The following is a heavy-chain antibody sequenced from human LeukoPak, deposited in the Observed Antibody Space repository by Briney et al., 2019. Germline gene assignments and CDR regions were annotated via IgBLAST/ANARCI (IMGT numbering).Heavy chain of an antibody. CDR3: ARDGNFDY. J-gene: IGHJ4*02. V-gene: IGHV1-2*02. D-gene: IGHD1-26*01. CDR2: INPNSGGT. Sequence: ASVKVSCKASGYTFTDYYMHWVQQAPGQGLEWMGWINPNSGGTNCAQKFQGRATLTRDTSVSTVYMELGELRSDDTAMYYCARDGNFDYWGQGARVILSS. CDR1: GYTFTDYY.